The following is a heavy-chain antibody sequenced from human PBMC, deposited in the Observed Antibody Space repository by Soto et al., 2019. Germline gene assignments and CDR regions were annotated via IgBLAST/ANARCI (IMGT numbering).Heavy chain of an antibody. CDR2: IFPDDSDT. D-gene: IGHD3-16*01. CDR1: GYIIKNYW. Sequence: PGESLKISCKASGYIIKNYWIGWVRQMPGQGLEWMGIIFPDDSDTRYSPSFQGHVPISVDKSISTAYVQWSSLKASDSAIYYCFRGGVTSRTFDYWGQGTLVTVSS. CDR3: FRGGVTSRTFDY. V-gene: IGHV5-51*01. J-gene: IGHJ4*02.